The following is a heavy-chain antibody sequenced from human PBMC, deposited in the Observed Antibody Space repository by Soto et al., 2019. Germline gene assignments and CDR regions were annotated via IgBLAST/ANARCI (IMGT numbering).Heavy chain of an antibody. J-gene: IGHJ4*02. Sequence: KPSETLSLTCTVSGGSISSGDYYWSWIRQPPGKGLEWIGYIYYSGSTYYNPSLKSRVTISVDTSKNQFSLKLSSVTAADTAVYYCAREQQQLVNSVGFDYWGQGTLVTVSS. CDR2: IYYSGST. CDR1: GGSISSGDYY. V-gene: IGHV4-30-4*01. CDR3: AREQQQLVNSVGFDY. D-gene: IGHD6-13*01.